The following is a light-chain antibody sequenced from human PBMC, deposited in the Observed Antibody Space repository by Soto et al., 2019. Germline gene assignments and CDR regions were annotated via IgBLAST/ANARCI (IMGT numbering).Light chain of an antibody. CDR3: QQYNNWPPDRT. CDR1: QSVSSN. J-gene: IGKJ1*01. CDR2: GAS. V-gene: IGKV3-15*01. Sequence: EIVMTQSPATLSVSPGERATLSCRASQSVSSNLAWYQQKPGQAPRLLIYGASIRATGIPARFSGSGSGTEFTLPISSLQSEDFAIYFCQQYNNWPPDRTFGQGTKVEIK.